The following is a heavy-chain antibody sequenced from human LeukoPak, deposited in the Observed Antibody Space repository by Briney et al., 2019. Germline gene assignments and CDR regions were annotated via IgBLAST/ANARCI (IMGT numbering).Heavy chain of an antibody. J-gene: IGHJ4*02. CDR1: GYTFTGRY. CDR2: ISAYNGNT. CDR3: ARPFIPSGSYFYYFDY. Sequence: ASVKVSCKASGYTFTGRYLHWVRQAPGQGLEWMGWISAYNGNTNYAQNFQGRVTMTTDTSTSTAYMELRSLGSDDTAVYYCARPFIPSGSYFYYFDYWGQGTLVTVSS. D-gene: IGHD1-26*01. V-gene: IGHV1-18*04.